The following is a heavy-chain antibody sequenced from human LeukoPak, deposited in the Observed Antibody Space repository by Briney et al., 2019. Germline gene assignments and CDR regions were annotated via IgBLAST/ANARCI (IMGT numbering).Heavy chain of an antibody. CDR1: GFTFSSYS. D-gene: IGHD4/OR15-4a*01. J-gene: IGHJ6*02. CDR3: ARDGADPRDYYYYGMDV. CDR2: ISSSSSYI. Sequence: GGSLRLSCAASGFTFSSYSMNWVRQAPGKGLEWVSSISSSSSYIYYADSVKGRFTISRDNAKNSLYLQMNSLRAEDTAVYYCARDGADPRDYYYYGMDVWGQGTTVTVSS. V-gene: IGHV3-21*01.